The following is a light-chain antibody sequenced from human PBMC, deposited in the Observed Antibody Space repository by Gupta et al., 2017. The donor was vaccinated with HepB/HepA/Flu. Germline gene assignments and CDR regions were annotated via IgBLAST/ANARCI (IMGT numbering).Light chain of an antibody. CDR1: SSDVGGYNY. Sequence: QSALTQPASVSGSPGPSITIPCTGTSSDVGGYNYVSWYQQHPGKTPKLIIYDVSNRPSGVSNRFSGSKSGNTASLTISGLQAEEEADYYCSSYTSSSTVVFGGGTKLTVL. J-gene: IGLJ2*01. CDR3: SSYTSSSTVV. V-gene: IGLV2-14*03. CDR2: DVS.